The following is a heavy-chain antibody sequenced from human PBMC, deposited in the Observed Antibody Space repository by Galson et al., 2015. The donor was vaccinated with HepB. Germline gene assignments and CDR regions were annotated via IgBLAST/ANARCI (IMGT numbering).Heavy chain of an antibody. CDR2: ISRTGSRT. CDR1: GLTFSSQA. CDR3: AKREDVVTGTESYFSD. V-gene: IGHV3-23*01. D-gene: IGHD3-9*01. Sequence: SLGLSCAVSGLTFSSQALSWVRQAPGKGLEWVSGISRTGSRTDYADSVKGRFTISRDNSNNILYLHMNSLRVEDTAFHYCAKREDVVTGTESYFSDWGQGILVTVSS. J-gene: IGHJ4*02.